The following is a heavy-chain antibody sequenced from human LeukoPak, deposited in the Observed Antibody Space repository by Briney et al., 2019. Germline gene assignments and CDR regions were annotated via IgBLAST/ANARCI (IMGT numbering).Heavy chain of an antibody. CDR1: GGSISSSSYY. CDR3: ASWEGTREFDY. CDR2: IYYSGST. J-gene: IGHJ4*02. V-gene: IGHV4-39*07. D-gene: IGHD1-7*01. Sequence: SQTLSLTCTVSGGSISSSSYYWGWIRQPPGKGLEWIGSIYYSGSTYYNPSLKSRVTISVDTSKNQFSLKLSSVTAADTAVYYCASWEGTREFDYWGQGTLVTVSS.